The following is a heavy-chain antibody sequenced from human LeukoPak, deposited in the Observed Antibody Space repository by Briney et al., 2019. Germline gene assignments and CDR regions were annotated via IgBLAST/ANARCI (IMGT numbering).Heavy chain of an antibody. CDR3: VREDTPATANY. D-gene: IGHD2-21*02. CDR2: ISGGGDIT. CDR1: GFNFANHA. Sequence: GGSLRPSCAASGFNFANHAMSWVRQTPGKGLEWVSAISGGGDITYYAGSVTGRFTISRDNSKDTLFLQMHSLRPGDTAVYYCVREDTPATANYWGQGTLVTISS. J-gene: IGHJ4*02. V-gene: IGHV3-23*01.